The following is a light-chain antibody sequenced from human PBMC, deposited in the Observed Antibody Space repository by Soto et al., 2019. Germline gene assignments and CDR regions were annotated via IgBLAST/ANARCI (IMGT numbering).Light chain of an antibody. V-gene: IGKV3-20*01. J-gene: IGKJ3*01. CDR2: GAS. Sequence: EIVLTQSPGTLSLSPGERATLSCRASQSLSINSLAWYQQKPGQSPRLLVYGASTRATGIPDRFRGSGSGTDFALTISSLEPEDFAMYYCQQYDGSPLTFGPGTKVDIK. CDR3: QQYDGSPLT. CDR1: QSLSINS.